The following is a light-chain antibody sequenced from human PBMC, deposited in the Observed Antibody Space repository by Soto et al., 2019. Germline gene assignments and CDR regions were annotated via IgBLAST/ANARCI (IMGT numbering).Light chain of an antibody. Sequence: VMTQSPATLSVSPGERATLSCRASLSVGTNLAWYQQKPGQPPRLLIYGATTRATGIPARFSGSGSGTDFTLTISSLQSEDFAVYYCQHHNNWPPGTFGQGTRVEIK. CDR3: QHHNNWPPGT. J-gene: IGKJ1*01. CDR2: GAT. V-gene: IGKV3-15*01. CDR1: LSVGTN.